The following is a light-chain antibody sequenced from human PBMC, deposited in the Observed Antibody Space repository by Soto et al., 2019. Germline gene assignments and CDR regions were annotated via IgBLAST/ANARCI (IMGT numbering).Light chain of an antibody. CDR2: AAS. CDR1: QSISSY. J-gene: IGKJ5*01. V-gene: IGKV1-39*01. CDR3: QQSYSTPIT. Sequence: IQMPRSPSSLSASVGDRVTITGRASQSISSYLNWYQQKPGKAPKLLIYAASSLQSGVPSRFSGSGSGTDFTLTISSLQPEDFATYYCQQSYSTPITFGQGTRLE.